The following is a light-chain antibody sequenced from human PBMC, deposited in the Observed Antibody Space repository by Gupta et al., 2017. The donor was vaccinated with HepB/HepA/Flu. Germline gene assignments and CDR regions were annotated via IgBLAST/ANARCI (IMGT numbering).Light chain of an antibody. Sequence: QSPSFLSASVGDRVPITCRASQGISNFLAWYQQKPGKAPKRLIYAASTLQSGVPSRLSGSGSGTEFTLTISSLQPEDLATYFCRQINCDRPTFGPGTKVEVK. CDR2: AAS. V-gene: IGKV1-9*01. J-gene: IGKJ1*01. CDR3: RQINCDRPT. CDR1: QGISNF.